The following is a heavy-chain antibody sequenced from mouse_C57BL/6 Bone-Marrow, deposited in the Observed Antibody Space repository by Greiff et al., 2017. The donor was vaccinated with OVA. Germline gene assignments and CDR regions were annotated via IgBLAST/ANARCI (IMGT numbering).Heavy chain of an antibody. CDR1: GYTFTSYW. D-gene: IGHD2-3*01. CDR2: IHPSDSVT. Sequence: QVQLKQPGAELVKPGASVKVSCKASGYTFTSYWMHWVKQRPGQGLEWIGRIHPSDSVTNYNQKFKGKATLTVDKFSSTAYMQLSSLTSEDSAVYYCAIDDGYYNYWGQGTTLTVSS. CDR3: AIDDGYYNY. J-gene: IGHJ2*01. V-gene: IGHV1-74*01.